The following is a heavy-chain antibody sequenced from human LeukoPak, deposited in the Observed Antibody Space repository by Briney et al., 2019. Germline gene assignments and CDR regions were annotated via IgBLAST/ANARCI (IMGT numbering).Heavy chain of an antibody. Sequence: PGGSLRLSCAASGFTFSSYSMNWVRQAPGKGLEWVSYISSSSSTIYYADSVKGRFTISRDNAKNSLYLQMNSLRAEDTAVYYCARADFWSGYSFDYWGQGTLVTVSS. CDR3: ARADFWSGYSFDY. J-gene: IGHJ4*02. D-gene: IGHD3-3*01. CDR1: GFTFSSYS. CDR2: ISSSSSTI. V-gene: IGHV3-48*04.